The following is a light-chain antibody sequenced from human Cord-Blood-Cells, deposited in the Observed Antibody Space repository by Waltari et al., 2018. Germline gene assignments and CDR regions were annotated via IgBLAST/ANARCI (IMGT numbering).Light chain of an antibody. Sequence: EIVLTQSPATLSLSPGARATLSCRASQSVSSYLAWYQQKPGQAPRLLIYDASNRATGITARFSVSGSGTDFTLTISSLEPEDFAVYYCQQRSNWPITFAQGTRLEIK. CDR1: QSVSSY. CDR2: DAS. CDR3: QQRSNWPIT. V-gene: IGKV3-11*01. J-gene: IGKJ5*01.